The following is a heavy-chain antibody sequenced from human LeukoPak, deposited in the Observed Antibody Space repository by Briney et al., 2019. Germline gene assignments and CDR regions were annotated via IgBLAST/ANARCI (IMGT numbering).Heavy chain of an antibody. CDR2: TYYRSKWYN. CDR3: ARAVVITMVRGVIIAYYYGMDV. CDR1: GDSVSSNSAA. J-gene: IGHJ6*02. Sequence: SQTLSLTCAISGDSVSSNSAAWNWIRQSPSRGLEWLGRTYYRSKWYNDYAVSVKSRITINPDTSKNQFSLQLNSVTPEDTAVYYCARAVVITMVRGVIIAYYYGMDVWGQGTTVTVS. D-gene: IGHD3-10*01. V-gene: IGHV6-1*01.